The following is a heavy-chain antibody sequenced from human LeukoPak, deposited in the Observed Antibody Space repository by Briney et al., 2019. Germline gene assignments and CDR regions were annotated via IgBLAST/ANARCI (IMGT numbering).Heavy chain of an antibody. CDR2: ISSDGGAT. J-gene: IGHJ4*02. Sequence: PGGSLRLSCAASGFXFSRFPIHWVRQAPGKGLEYVSAISSDGGATYYANSVKGRFTISRDNSKNTLYLQMGSLRAEDMAVYYCAREVAYYDYWGQGTLVTVSS. CDR3: AREVAYYDY. D-gene: IGHD2-15*01. CDR1: GFXFSRFP. V-gene: IGHV3-64*01.